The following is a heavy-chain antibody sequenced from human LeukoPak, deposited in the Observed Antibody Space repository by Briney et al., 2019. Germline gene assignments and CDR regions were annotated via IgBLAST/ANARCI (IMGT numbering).Heavy chain of an antibody. D-gene: IGHD2-8*02. CDR3: ARVYCTAATCDNWLDP. CDR1: GYSFSTFW. CDR2: IDPRDSYT. J-gene: IGHJ5*02. V-gene: IGHV5-10-1*01. Sequence: PGESLKISCRASGYSFSTFWITWVRQMPGKGLEWMGRIDPRDSYTNYSPSFEGHVSISVDKSISTAYLQWSGLKASDTVIYYCARVYCTAATCDNWLDPWGQGTLVTVSS.